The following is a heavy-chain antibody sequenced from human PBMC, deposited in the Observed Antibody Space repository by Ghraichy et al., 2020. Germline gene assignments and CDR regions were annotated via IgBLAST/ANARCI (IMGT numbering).Heavy chain of an antibody. V-gene: IGHV4-59*08. D-gene: IGHD4-11*01. CDR1: GGSISSYY. CDR3: ARTYSKGFDY. Sequence: GSLRLSCTVSGGSISSYYWNWIRQPPGKGLEWIGYIYYSGSTNYNPSLKSRVSMSVDTSKNQFSLKLSSVTAADTAVYYCARTYSKGFDYWGQGTLVTVSS. CDR2: IYYSGST. J-gene: IGHJ4*02.